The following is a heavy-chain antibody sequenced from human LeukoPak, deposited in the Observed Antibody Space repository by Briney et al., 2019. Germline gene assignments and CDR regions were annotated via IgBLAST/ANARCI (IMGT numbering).Heavy chain of an antibody. Sequence: GGSLRLSCAASGFTFDDYGMSWVRQAPGKGLEWVSGINWNGGSTGYADSVKGRFTISRDNAKNSLYLQMNSLRDEDTALYYCARARIQLWFSYYYYYMDVWGKGTTVTVSS. CDR1: GFTFDDYG. J-gene: IGHJ6*03. CDR3: ARARIQLWFSYYYYYMDV. CDR2: INWNGGST. D-gene: IGHD5-18*01. V-gene: IGHV3-20*04.